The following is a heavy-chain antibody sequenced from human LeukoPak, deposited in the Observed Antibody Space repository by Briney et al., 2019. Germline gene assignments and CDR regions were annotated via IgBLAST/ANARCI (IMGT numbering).Heavy chain of an antibody. V-gene: IGHV4-59*01. CDR3: ARTTGSSSKTYYLDC. D-gene: IGHD6-6*01. J-gene: IGHJ4*02. CDR1: GGSISSYY. Sequence: SETLSLTCTVSGGSISSYYWSRIRQPPGKGLEWIGYIYYSGSTNYNPSLKSRVTMSVDTSKNQFSLKLSSVTTADTAVYYRARTTGSSSKTYYLDCWGQGTLVTVSS. CDR2: IYYSGST.